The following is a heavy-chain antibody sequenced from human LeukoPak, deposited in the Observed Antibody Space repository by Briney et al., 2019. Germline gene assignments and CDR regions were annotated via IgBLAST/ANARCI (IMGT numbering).Heavy chain of an antibody. CDR3: ARDGHRRYYYGSSGREDVFDI. CDR1: GYTFTSYG. D-gene: IGHD3-22*01. J-gene: IGHJ3*02. CDR2: ISAYNGNT. V-gene: IGHV1-18*01. Sequence: ASVKVSCKASGYTFTSYGISWVRQAPGQGLEWMGWISAYNGNTNYAQELQGRVTMTTDTSTSTAYMEMRSLRSDDTAVYYCARDGHRRYYYGSSGREDVFDIWGQGTVVTVSS.